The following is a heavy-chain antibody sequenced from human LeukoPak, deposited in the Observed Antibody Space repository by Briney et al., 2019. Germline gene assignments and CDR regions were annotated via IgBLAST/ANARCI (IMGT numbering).Heavy chain of an antibody. CDR3: ARVGNIAAAGTYDY. J-gene: IGHJ4*02. V-gene: IGHV3-11*05. CDR1: GFTFSDYY. D-gene: IGHD6-13*01. Sequence: PGGSLRLSCAASGFTFSDYYMSWIRQAPGKGLGWVSYIGSSGSFTNYADSVKGRFSISRDKTKNSMYLQMNSLRPEDTAVYYCARVGNIAAAGTYDYWGQGALVAVSS. CDR2: IGSSGSFT.